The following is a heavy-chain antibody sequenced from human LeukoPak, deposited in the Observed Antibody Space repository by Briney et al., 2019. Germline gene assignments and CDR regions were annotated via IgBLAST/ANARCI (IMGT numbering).Heavy chain of an antibody. CDR3: ARDGGQWLVPDAFDI. CDR2: IYYSGST. D-gene: IGHD6-19*01. CDR1: GGSISSYY. V-gene: IGHV4-59*01. J-gene: IGHJ3*02. Sequence: SETLSLTCTVSGGSISSYYWSWIRQPPGKGLEWFGYIYYSGSTNYNPSLKSRVTISVDTSKNQFSLKLSSVTAADTAVYYCARDGGQWLVPDAFDIWGQGTMVTVSS.